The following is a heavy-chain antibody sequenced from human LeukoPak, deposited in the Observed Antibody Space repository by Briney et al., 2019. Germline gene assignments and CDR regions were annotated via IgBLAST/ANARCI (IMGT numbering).Heavy chain of an antibody. D-gene: IGHD3-22*01. J-gene: IGHJ4*02. CDR2: ISSSSSYI. V-gene: IGHV3-21*01. Sequence: GGSLRLSCAASGFTFSTYSMNWVRQAPGKGLEWVSSISSSSSYIYYADSVKGRFTISRDNAKNSLYLQMNSLRAEDTAVYYCARVIAPQDYYDSSPNFDYWGQGTLVTVSS. CDR1: GFTFSTYS. CDR3: ARVIAPQDYYDSSPNFDY.